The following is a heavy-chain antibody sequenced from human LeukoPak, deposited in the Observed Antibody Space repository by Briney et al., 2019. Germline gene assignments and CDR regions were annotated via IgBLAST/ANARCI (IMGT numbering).Heavy chain of an antibody. CDR1: GYPFTGYY. D-gene: IGHD3-22*01. V-gene: IGHV1-2*02. CDR3: ARGTYYDSSAYSGVRLFDY. Sequence: ASVQISCKASGYPFTGYYMHWVRQAPGQGLGWMGWINPDTGRTNYAQKFQGRVTMTRDTSITTAYMELTRLTSDDTAVYSCARGTYYDSSAYSGVRLFDYWGQGTLVTVSS. CDR2: INPDTGRT. J-gene: IGHJ4*02.